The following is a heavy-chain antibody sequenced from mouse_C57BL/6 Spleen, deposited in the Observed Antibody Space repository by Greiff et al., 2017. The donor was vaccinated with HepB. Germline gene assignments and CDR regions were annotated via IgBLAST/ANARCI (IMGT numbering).Heavy chain of an antibody. CDR2: ISSGSSTI. D-gene: IGHD1-1*01. CDR3: ARDYGSSYDYFDY. CDR1: GFTFSDYG. Sequence: EVKLMESGGGLVKPGGSLKLSCAASGFTFSDYGMHWVRQAPEKGLEWVAYISSGSSTIYYADTVKGRFTISRDNAKNTLFLQMTSLRSEDTAMYYCARDYGSSYDYFDYWGQGTTLTVSP. J-gene: IGHJ2*01. V-gene: IGHV5-17*01.